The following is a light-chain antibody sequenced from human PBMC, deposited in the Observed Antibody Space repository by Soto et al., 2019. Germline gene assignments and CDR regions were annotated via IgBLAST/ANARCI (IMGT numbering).Light chain of an antibody. Sequence: EIVLQQSPGTLSLSPGERATLSCRASQSVRSNYLAWYQQKPGQAPRLLIYCAPSRATGIPDTFSGTGSGTDFTLTISRLEPDDFAVSYCQEYGGSPYTFGQGTKLEIK. J-gene: IGKJ2*01. CDR2: CAP. CDR1: QSVRSNY. V-gene: IGKV3-20*01. CDR3: QEYGGSPYT.